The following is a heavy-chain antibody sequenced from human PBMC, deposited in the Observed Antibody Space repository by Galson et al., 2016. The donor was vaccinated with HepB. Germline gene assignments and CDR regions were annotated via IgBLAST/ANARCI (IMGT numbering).Heavy chain of an antibody. CDR1: GFTFSDND. CDR2: ISYDGSKK. CDR3: ATAVPGSTVAYNPLDY. Sequence: SLRLSCAASGFTFSDNDMHWVRQAPGEGLEWVAVISYDGSKKYYADSVKGRFTISRDNTKNTLYLEMDSLRAEDTAVYYCATAVPGSTVAYNPLDYWGQGTLVTVSS. D-gene: IGHD5-24*01. J-gene: IGHJ4*02. V-gene: IGHV3-30-3*01.